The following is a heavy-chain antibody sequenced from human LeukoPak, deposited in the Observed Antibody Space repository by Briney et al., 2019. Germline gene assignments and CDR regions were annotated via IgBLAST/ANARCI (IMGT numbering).Heavy chain of an antibody. CDR1: GGSISSYY. J-gene: IGHJ4*02. Sequence: TSETLSLTCTVSGGSISSYYWSWIRQPPGKGLEWIGYIYYSGSTNYNPSLKSRVTISVDTSKNQFSLKLSSVTAADTAVYYCARVAAVAGTVDYWGQGTLVTVSS. CDR2: IYYSGST. D-gene: IGHD6-19*01. CDR3: ARVAAVAGTVDY. V-gene: IGHV4-59*01.